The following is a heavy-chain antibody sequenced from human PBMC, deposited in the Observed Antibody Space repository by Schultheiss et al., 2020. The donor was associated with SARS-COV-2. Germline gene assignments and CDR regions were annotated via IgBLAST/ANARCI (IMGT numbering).Heavy chain of an antibody. CDR1: GFTFSSYS. Sequence: VGSLRLSCAASGFTFSSYSMNWVRQAPGKGLEWVANIKQDGSEKYYVDSVKGRFTISRDNAKNSLYLQMNSLRAEDTAVYYCARDLGVQYYYYYYYGMDVWGQGTTVTVSS. CDR3: ARDLGVQYYYYYYYGMDV. V-gene: IGHV3-7*03. CDR2: IKQDGSEK. D-gene: IGHD4-11*01. J-gene: IGHJ6*02.